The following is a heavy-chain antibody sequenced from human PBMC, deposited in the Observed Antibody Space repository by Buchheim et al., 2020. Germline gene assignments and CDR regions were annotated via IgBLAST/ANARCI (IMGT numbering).Heavy chain of an antibody. Sequence: QVQLQQWGAGLLKPSETLSLTCAVYGGSFSGYYWSWIRQPPGKGLEWIGEINHSGSTNYNPSLKSRVTISVDTSTNQLSLKLSSVTAADTAVYYCARGYRFGYNYYYYGMDVWGQGTT. D-gene: IGHD5-18*01. CDR1: GGSFSGYY. CDR3: ARGYRFGYNYYYYGMDV. J-gene: IGHJ6*02. CDR2: INHSGST. V-gene: IGHV4-34*01.